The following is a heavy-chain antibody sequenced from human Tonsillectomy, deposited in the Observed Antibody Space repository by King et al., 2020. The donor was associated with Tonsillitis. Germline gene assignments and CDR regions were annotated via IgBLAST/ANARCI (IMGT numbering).Heavy chain of an antibody. CDR3: VKDWVND. CDR1: GFTFSCYV. D-gene: IGHD3-16*01. J-gene: IGHJ4*02. V-gene: IGHV3-64D*06. CDR2: FSSNGGSK. Sequence: VQLVESWGGLFQPGGSLILSCSASGFTFSCYVSNLVRQAPGKGLLYFSAFSSNGGSKYYSDSVKGRFTISRYLQMSSLRAEDTAVYYCVKDWVNDWGQGTLVTVSS.